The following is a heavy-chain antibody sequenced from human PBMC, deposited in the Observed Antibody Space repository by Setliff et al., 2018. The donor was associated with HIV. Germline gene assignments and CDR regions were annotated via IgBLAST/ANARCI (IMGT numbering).Heavy chain of an antibody. V-gene: IGHV1-18*01. D-gene: IGHD2-2*01. Sequence: ASVKVSCKVSGYTFTNYGITWVRQAPGHGLEWMGWIGAKNDNTNYARQFQGRVTMTTDTSTNTVYMELRSLTSDDTAVYYCARPAATWDFDYWGQGTLVTVSS. CDR3: ARPAATWDFDY. CDR2: IGAKNDNT. CDR1: GYTFTNYG. J-gene: IGHJ4*02.